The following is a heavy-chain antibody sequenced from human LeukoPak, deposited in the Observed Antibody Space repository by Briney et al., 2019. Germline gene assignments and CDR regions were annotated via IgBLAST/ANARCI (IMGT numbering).Heavy chain of an antibody. V-gene: IGHV4-61*02. J-gene: IGHJ2*01. CDR3: ARGRAHELGYFDL. CDR2: IYTSGST. Sequence: SETLSLTCTVSGGSISSGNYYWTWIRQPAGKGLEWIGRIYTSGSTNYNPSLKSRVTISIDTSKNQFSLKLSSVTAADTAVYYCARGRAHELGYFDLWGRGTLVTVSS. CDR1: GGSISSGNYY. D-gene: IGHD6-13*01.